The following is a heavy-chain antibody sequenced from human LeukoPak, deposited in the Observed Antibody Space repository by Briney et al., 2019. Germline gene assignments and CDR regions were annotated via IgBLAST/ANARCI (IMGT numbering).Heavy chain of an antibody. CDR1: GFTVGSHY. J-gene: IGHJ6*02. Sequence: GGSLRLSCAASGFTVGSHYMNWVRQAPAKGLDWVSVIYGGGNTYYADSVKGRFTISRDNSKNTVYLQVNSLRAEDTAVYYCARAIAPDGYYGLDVWGQGTTVIVSS. V-gene: IGHV3-66*01. CDR2: IYGGGNT. D-gene: IGHD2-21*01. CDR3: ARAIAPDGYYGLDV.